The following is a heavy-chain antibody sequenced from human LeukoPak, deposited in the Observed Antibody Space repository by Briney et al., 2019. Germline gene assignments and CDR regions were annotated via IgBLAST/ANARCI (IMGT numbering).Heavy chain of an antibody. CDR3: ARGRTQASSEGDPPFDY. CDR1: GYTFTGYY. J-gene: IGHJ4*02. V-gene: IGHV1-2*02. CDR2: INPNSGGT. Sequence: ASVKVSCKASGYTFTGYYVHWVRQAPGQGLEWMGWINPNSGGTHYAQKFQGRVTMTRDTSISTAYMELSRLRSDDTAVYYCARGRTQASSEGDPPFDYWGQGTLVTVSS. D-gene: IGHD2-21*01.